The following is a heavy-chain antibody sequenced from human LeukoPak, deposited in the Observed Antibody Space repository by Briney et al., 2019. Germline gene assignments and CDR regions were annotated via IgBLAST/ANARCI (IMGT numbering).Heavy chain of an antibody. CDR3: MKWFGEFDFDY. CDR2: ISYDGSNK. CDR1: GSTFSSYA. J-gene: IGHJ4*02. Sequence: QPGRSLRLSCAAFGSTFSSYAMHWVRQAPGKGLEWVAVISYDGSNKYYADSVEGRFTISRDNSKNTLYLQMNSLRAEDTAVYYCMKWFGEFDFDYWGQGTLVTVSS. D-gene: IGHD3-10*01. V-gene: IGHV3-30-3*02.